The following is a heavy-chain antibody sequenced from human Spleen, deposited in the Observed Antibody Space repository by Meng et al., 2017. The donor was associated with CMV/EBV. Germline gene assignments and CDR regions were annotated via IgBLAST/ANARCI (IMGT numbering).Heavy chain of an antibody. CDR3: ATETGGNSFDH. CDR2: VDPDNGDT. CDR1: GYRFTDHF. J-gene: IGHJ4*02. D-gene: IGHD2-8*02. V-gene: IGHV1-69-2*01. Sequence: SCQVFGYRFTDHFLHLLQQAPGKGLEWMGLVDPDNGDTMSAEKFQGRVTMTADPSTDTAYLELSSLRSEDTAVYYCATETGGNSFDHWGRGVLVTVSS.